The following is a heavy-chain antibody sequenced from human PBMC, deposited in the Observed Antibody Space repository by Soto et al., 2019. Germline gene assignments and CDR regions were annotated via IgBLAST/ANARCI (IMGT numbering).Heavy chain of an antibody. D-gene: IGHD2-15*01. J-gene: IGHJ4*02. Sequence: GGSLRLSCAASGFTVSSNYMSWVRRAPGKGLEWVSVIYNGGSTYYADSVKGRFTISRDNSKNTLYLQVNSLRAEDTAVYYCARSFCSGGNCYPYYFDYWGQGALVTVSS. CDR3: ARSFCSGGNCYPYYFDY. CDR1: GFTVSSNY. CDR2: IYNGGST. V-gene: IGHV3-53*01.